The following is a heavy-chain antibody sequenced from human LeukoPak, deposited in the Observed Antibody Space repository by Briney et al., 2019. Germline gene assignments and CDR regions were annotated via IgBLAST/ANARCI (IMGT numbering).Heavy chain of an antibody. CDR3: AKKFGSSAWYVGFDS. D-gene: IGHD6-19*01. J-gene: IGHJ4*02. Sequence: GRSLRLSCASSGFTFSSYGMHWVREAPGKGLEWVAVISYDGSNKYCADSVKGRFTIARDNSKNTLYLQMNSLRAEDTAVYYCAKKFGSSAWYVGFDSWGQGTLVTVSS. V-gene: IGHV3-30*18. CDR2: ISYDGSNK. CDR1: GFTFSSYG.